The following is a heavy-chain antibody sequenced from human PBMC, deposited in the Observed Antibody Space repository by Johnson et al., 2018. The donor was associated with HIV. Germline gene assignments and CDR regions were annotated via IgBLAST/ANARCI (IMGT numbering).Heavy chain of an antibody. CDR3: ARAYTYGAFDI. J-gene: IGHJ3*02. CDR1: GFTFSSYG. CDR2: LWYDGSNK. V-gene: IGHV3-33*01. Sequence: QMLLVESGGGVVQPGRSLRLSCAASGFTFSSYGLHWVRQAPGKGLEWVAVLWYDGSNKYYADSVKGRFTISRDNSKSTLYLQMNSLRAEDTAVYYCARAYTYGAFDIWGQGTMVTVSS. D-gene: IGHD5-18*01.